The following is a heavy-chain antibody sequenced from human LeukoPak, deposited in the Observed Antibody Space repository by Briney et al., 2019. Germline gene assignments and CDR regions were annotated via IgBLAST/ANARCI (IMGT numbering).Heavy chain of an antibody. J-gene: IGHJ5*02. CDR2: IYHSGST. V-gene: IGHV4-30-2*01. Sequence: KPSLTLSLTCAVSGGSISSGGYSWSWIRQPPGRGLEWIGYIYHSGSTYYNPSLKSRVTISVDTSKNQFSLKLSSVTAADTAVYYCARGRLGGDFWSGYPRGWFDPWGQGTLVTVSS. D-gene: IGHD3-3*01. CDR3: ARGRLGGDFWSGYPRGWFDP. CDR1: GGSISSGGYS.